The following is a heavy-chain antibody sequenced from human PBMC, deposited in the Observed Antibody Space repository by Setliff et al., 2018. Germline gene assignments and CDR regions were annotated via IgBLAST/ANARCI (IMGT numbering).Heavy chain of an antibody. V-gene: IGHV5-51*01. J-gene: IGHJ4*02. Sequence: GESLKISCKASGYSFPSYWIGWVRQVPGKGLEWMGIIYPGDYHTRYSPSFQGQVTISADKSILTAFLQWTYLKASDSAMYYCARLGRNNSAPPGDYWGQGTLVTVSS. CDR2: IYPGDYHT. D-gene: IGHD6-25*01. CDR1: GYSFPSYW. CDR3: ARLGRNNSAPPGDY.